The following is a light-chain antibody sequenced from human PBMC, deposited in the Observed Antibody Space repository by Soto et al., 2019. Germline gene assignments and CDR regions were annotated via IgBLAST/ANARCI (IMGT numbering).Light chain of an antibody. CDR1: QSVSSN. CDR2: GAS. V-gene: IGKV3-15*01. CDR3: QQYKSYWT. Sequence: EIVMTQSPATLSVSPGERATLSCRASQSVSSNLAWYQQKPGQAPRLLIYGASTRATGIPARFSGSGSGTEFTLTISSLQSDDFATYYCQQYKSYWTFGQGTKVDIK. J-gene: IGKJ1*01.